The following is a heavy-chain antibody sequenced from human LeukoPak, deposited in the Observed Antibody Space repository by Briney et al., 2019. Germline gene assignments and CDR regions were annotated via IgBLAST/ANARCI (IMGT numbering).Heavy chain of an antibody. CDR3: AKSKLELYYYYGMDV. D-gene: IGHD1-7*01. CDR2: ISGSGGST. J-gene: IGHJ6*02. Sequence: EGSQRLSCAASGFTFSSYAMSWVRQAPGKGLEWVSAISGSGGSTYYADSVKGRFTISRDNSKNTLYLQMNSLRAEDTAVYYCAKSKLELYYYYGMDVWGQGTTVTVSS. CDR1: GFTFSSYA. V-gene: IGHV3-23*01.